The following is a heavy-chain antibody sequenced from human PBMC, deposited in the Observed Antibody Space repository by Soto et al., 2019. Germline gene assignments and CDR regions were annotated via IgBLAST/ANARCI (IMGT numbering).Heavy chain of an antibody. D-gene: IGHD4-17*01. J-gene: IGHJ4*02. CDR1: GFDISDYD. V-gene: IGHV3-13*01. Sequence: GGSLILSCVASGFDISDYDMHWVRQPTGKGLEWVSGIGTAGDTHYLGSVKGRFTISRENAKNSLHPQMNSLRAGDTAVYYCASGRATVTTIFDYWGQGTLVTVSS. CDR2: IGTAGDT. CDR3: ASGRATVTTIFDY.